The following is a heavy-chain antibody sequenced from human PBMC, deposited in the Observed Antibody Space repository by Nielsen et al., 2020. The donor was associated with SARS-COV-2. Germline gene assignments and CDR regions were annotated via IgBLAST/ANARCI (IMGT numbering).Heavy chain of an antibody. J-gene: IGHJ4*02. D-gene: IGHD6-13*01. CDR2: IKQDGSEK. CDR3: ARLGSSSWYFDY. Sequence: GEFLKISCAASGFTFSSYWMSWVRQAPGKGLEWVANIKQDGSEKYYVDSVKGRFTISRDNAKNSLYLQMNSLRAEDTAVYYCARLGSSSWYFDYWGQGTLVTVSS. CDR1: GFTFSSYW. V-gene: IGHV3-7*03.